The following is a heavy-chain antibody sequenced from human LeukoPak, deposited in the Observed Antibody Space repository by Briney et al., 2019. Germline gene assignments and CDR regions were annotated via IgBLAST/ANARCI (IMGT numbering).Heavy chain of an antibody. Sequence: ASVKVSCKASGYTFTSYGISWVRQAPGQGLEWMGWISAYNGNTNYAQKLQGRVTMTTDTSTSTAYMELRSLRSDDTAVYYCAREGFYDSSGYYKIDYWGQGTLVTVSS. D-gene: IGHD3-22*01. CDR2: ISAYNGNT. CDR3: AREGFYDSSGYYKIDY. J-gene: IGHJ4*02. CDR1: GYTFTSYG. V-gene: IGHV1-18*01.